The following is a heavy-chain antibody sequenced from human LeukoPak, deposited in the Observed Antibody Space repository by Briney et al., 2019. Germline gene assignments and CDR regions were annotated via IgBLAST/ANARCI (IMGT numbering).Heavy chain of an antibody. Sequence: SETLSLTCTVSGGSISSYYWSWIRQPPGKRLEWIGYIYYSGSTNYNPSLKSRVTISVDTSKNQFSLKLSSVTAADTAVYYCARQSTDYDILTVSYYYYGMDVWGQGTTVTVSS. CDR2: IYYSGST. V-gene: IGHV4-59*08. J-gene: IGHJ6*02. CDR1: GGSISSYY. D-gene: IGHD3-9*01. CDR3: ARQSTDYDILTVSYYYYGMDV.